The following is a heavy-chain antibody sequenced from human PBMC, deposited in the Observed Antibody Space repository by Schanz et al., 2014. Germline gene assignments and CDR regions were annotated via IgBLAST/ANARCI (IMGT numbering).Heavy chain of an antibody. CDR1: GFTFADYY. V-gene: IGHV3-11*01. CDR2: VSSYDTTV. CDR3: ARYGFRKFGVVYGLAV. J-gene: IGHJ6*02. Sequence: QVQLLESGGGLFKPGGSLRLSCAGSGFTFADYYMTWIRQAPGKGLEWISYVSSYDTTVSYADSVKGRFTISRDHAKNSVYLQMNSLRVEDTAVYYCARYGFRKFGVVYGLAVWGQGTTVTVS. D-gene: IGHD3-3*01.